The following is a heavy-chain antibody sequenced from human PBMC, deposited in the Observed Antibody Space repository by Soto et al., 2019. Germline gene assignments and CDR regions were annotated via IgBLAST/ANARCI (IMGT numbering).Heavy chain of an antibody. CDR2: INSDGIAT. J-gene: IGHJ4*02. D-gene: IGHD3-10*01. V-gene: IGHV3-74*01. CDR1: GFTFGSYW. CDR3: ARGPYGSGSYSFDY. Sequence: EVQLAESGGGLVQPGGSLRLSCAASGFTFGSYWMHWVRQPPGKGLVWVSRINSDGIATSYADSVKGRFTISRDNAKNTLYLQMNSLRAEDTAVYYWARGPYGSGSYSFDYWGQGILVTVSS.